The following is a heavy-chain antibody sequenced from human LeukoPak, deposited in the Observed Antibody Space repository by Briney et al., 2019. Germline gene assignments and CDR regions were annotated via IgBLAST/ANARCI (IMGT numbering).Heavy chain of an antibody. Sequence: GGSLRLSCAASGFIFSSYTMSWVRQAPGKGLEWVSTISGSGSSTYYADSVKGRFTISRDNSKTTLYLQMKSLRADDTAVYYCAKTRSYYGSGSSMYYFDCWGQGTLVTVSS. J-gene: IGHJ4*02. CDR2: ISGSGSST. CDR1: GFIFSSYT. CDR3: AKTRSYYGSGSSMYYFDC. V-gene: IGHV3-23*01. D-gene: IGHD3-10*01.